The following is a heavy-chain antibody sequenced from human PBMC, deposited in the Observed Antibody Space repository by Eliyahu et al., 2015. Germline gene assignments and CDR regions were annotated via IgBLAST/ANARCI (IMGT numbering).Heavy chain of an antibody. CDR2: ISSSSSYI. CDR3: ARDSLGDDYEGFYYFDY. J-gene: IGHJ4*02. V-gene: IGHV3-21*01. CDR1: GFPFSSXS. D-gene: IGHD4-17*01. Sequence: EVQLVESGGGLVKPGGSLXLSCAASGFPFSSXSMNWVRQAPGKGLEWVSSISSSSSYIYYADSVKGRFTISRDNAKNSLYLQMNSLRAEDTAVYYCARDSLGDDYEGFYYFDYWGQGTLVTVSS.